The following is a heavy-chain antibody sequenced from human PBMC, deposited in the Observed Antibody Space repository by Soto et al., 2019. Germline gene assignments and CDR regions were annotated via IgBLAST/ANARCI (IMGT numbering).Heavy chain of an antibody. V-gene: IGHV1-69*02. CDR3: AKSLLFVDHGYMDV. CDR1: GGSFTSYS. J-gene: IGHJ6*03. CDR2: IIPIQGKA. D-gene: IGHD2-21*01. Sequence: QVQLVQSGAELKKPGSSVKVSCEASGGSFTSYSFTWVRQAPGHGLEWMGRIIPIQGKANYALKFQDRVTITAERSTRTVYMELTSLRPEDTAVYFCAKSLLFVDHGYMDVWGKGTTVTVSS.